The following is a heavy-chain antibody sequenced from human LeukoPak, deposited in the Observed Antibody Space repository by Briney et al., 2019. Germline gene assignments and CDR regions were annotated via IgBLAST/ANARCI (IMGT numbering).Heavy chain of an antibody. J-gene: IGHJ4*02. Sequence: GGSLRLSCAASGFTFSSYAMHWVRQAPGKGLEWVAVISYDGSNKYYADSVKGRFTISRDNSKNTLYLQMNSLRVEDTAVYYCAKNYDFFTGYASWGQGTLVTVSS. CDR3: AKNYDFFTGYAS. CDR2: ISYDGSNK. CDR1: GFTFSSYA. D-gene: IGHD3-9*01. V-gene: IGHV3-30-3*01.